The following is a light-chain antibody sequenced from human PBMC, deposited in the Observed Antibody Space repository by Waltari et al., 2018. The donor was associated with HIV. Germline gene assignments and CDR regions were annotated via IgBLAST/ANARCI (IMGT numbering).Light chain of an antibody. CDR3: SSYAGSNFVV. V-gene: IGLV2-8*01. CDR1: SSDVGGYNY. J-gene: IGLJ2*01. Sequence: QSALTHTPSASGSTAQSVTISCTGTSSDVGGYNYVSWYQQHPGKAPNLMIYDVSKRPSGVPDRFSGSKSGNTASLTVSGLQAEDEADYYCSSYAGSNFVVFGGGTKLTVL. CDR2: DVS.